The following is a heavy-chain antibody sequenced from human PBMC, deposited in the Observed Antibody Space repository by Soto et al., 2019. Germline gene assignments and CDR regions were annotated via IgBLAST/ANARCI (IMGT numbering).Heavy chain of an antibody. CDR2: SYYSGST. CDR3: ARENPSASSYYYYGMDV. Sequence: SETLSLTCTVSGGSISSGGYYWSWIRHHTGKGLEWIGYSYYSGSTYYNPSLKSRVTISVDTSKNQFSLKLSSVTAADTAVYYCARENPSASSYYYYGMDVWGQGTTVTVSS. V-gene: IGHV4-31*03. CDR1: GGSISSGGYY. J-gene: IGHJ6*02.